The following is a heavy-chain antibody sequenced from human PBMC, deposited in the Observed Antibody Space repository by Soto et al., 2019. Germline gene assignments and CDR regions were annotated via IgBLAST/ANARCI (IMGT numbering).Heavy chain of an antibody. Sequence: EVQLLESGGGLVQPGGSLRLSCAASGFTFRYYTMSWVRQAPGKGLEWVSAISSSGDIIYYADSVKGRFTISRDNSKNTLYLQMNRLRADDSAVYYCADLVTAATHYDYYDMDVWGQGTTVTVSS. CDR3: ADLVTAATHYDYYDMDV. J-gene: IGHJ6*02. V-gene: IGHV3-23*01. CDR2: ISSSGDII. CDR1: GFTFRYYT. D-gene: IGHD2-2*01.